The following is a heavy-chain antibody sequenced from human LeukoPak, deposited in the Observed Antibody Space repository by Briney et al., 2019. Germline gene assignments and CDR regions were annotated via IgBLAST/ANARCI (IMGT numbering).Heavy chain of an antibody. J-gene: IGHJ4*02. CDR3: ARDEGAYSPDY. Sequence: ASVKVSCKASGYTFTTYYIHWVRQAPGQGLEWMGIINPSGGSPSYAQKFQGRVTLTRDTSTSTVYMELSTLRSEDTAVYFCARDEGAYSPDYWGQGTLVTVSS. CDR1: GYTFTTYY. CDR2: INPSGGSP. V-gene: IGHV1-46*01. D-gene: IGHD4-11*01.